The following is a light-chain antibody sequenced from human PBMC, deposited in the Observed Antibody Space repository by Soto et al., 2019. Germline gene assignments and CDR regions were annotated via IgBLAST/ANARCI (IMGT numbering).Light chain of an antibody. CDR3: QQYGSSPPYT. J-gene: IGKJ2*01. CDR1: QSVSSSY. CDR2: GAS. V-gene: IGKV3-20*01. Sequence: EIVLTQSPGTLSLSPGERATLSCRASQSVSSSYFAWYQQKPGQAPRLLIYGASNRATGIPDRFSGSGSGTDFTLTISRLEPEYFAVYYCQQYGSSPPYTVGQGTKLENK.